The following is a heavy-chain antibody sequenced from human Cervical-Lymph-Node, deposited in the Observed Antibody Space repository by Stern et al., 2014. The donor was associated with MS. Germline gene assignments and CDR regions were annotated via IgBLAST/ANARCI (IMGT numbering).Heavy chain of an antibody. J-gene: IGHJ4*02. D-gene: IGHD3-16*02. V-gene: IGHV3-9*01. CDR2: ISWNSNNI. Sequence: EVQLVESGGGSVQPGRSLRLSCAASGFTFDDCAMHWVRQAPGKGLEWVSGISWNSNNIGYADSVRGRFTISRDNAKNSLYLQMNGLRPEDTALYYCAKDISERHYYVDSWGEGTLVTVSS. CDR1: GFTFDDCA. CDR3: AKDISERHYYVDS.